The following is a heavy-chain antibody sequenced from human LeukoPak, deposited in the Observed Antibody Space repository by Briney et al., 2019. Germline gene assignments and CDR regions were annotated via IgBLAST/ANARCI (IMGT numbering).Heavy chain of an antibody. CDR3: VKDPRDTYGTNWFVS. CDR2: ISGTGGAT. D-gene: IGHD2-21*01. CDR1: GFSFGNYA. J-gene: IGHJ5*01. V-gene: IGHV3-23*01. Sequence: GGSLRLSCVASGFSFGNYAMSWVRQAPGKGLQWVSQISGTGGATWYAGFARDRFTISRDSSKKTPYLQMSGLRVEDTAMYYCVKDPRDTYGTNWFVSWGQGTLLIVSS.